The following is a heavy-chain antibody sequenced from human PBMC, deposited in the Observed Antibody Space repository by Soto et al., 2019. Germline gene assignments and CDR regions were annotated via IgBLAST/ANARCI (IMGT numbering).Heavy chain of an antibody. CDR3: ARHVRVISGTPVYHYYYMDV. Sequence: EVQLVQSGAEVRKPGESLKISCKGSGYTFTNYWIGWVRQMPGRGLEWMGIIYPGDSDTRYSPSFQGQVTISADKSISTAYLQWSSLKASDPAMYYCARHVRVISGTPVYHYYYMDVWGKGTTVSVPS. J-gene: IGHJ6*03. CDR1: GYTFTNYW. CDR2: IYPGDSDT. V-gene: IGHV5-51*01. D-gene: IGHD1-7*01.